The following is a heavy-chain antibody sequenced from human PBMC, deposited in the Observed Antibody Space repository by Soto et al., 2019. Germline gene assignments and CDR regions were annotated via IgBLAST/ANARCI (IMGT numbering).Heavy chain of an antibody. Sequence: EVQLVESGGGLVQPGGSLRLSCAASGFTFSSYWMHWVRQAPGKGLVWVSRINSDGSSPSYADSVKGRFTISRDNAKNTLYLQMNSLRAEDTAVYYCARDVYYYDSSGYYYYYYYYYGMDVWGQGTTVTVSS. J-gene: IGHJ6*02. CDR2: INSDGSSP. V-gene: IGHV3-74*01. D-gene: IGHD3-22*01. CDR1: GFTFSSYW. CDR3: ARDVYYYDSSGYYYYYYYYYGMDV.